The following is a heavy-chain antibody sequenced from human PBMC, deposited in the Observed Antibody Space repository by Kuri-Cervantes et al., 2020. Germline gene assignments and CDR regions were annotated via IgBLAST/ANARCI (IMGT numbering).Heavy chain of an antibody. CDR2: ISSSSTTI. CDR1: GFTFSSYS. CDR3: VTYGGDAFDV. J-gene: IGHJ3*01. V-gene: IGHV3-48*01. Sequence: GESLKISCAASGFTFSSYSMNWVRQAPGKGLEWVSYISSSSTTIYYTDSVKGRFTISRDNAKNSLYLQMNSLRAEDTAVYYCVTYGGDAFDVWGQGTMVTVSS. D-gene: IGHD4-23*01.